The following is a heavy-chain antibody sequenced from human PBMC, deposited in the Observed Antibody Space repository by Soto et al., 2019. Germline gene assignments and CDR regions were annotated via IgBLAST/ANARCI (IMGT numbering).Heavy chain of an antibody. CDR1: GYTFTSYA. J-gene: IGHJ4*01. Sequence: ASVKVSCKASGYTFTSYAMHWVRQAPGQRLEWMGWINAGNGNTKYSQKFQGRVTITRDTSASTAYMELSSLRSEDTAVYYCARVGFDSSSSHRHFDYCRQRSLVTVSS. CDR3: ARVGFDSSSSHRHFDY. V-gene: IGHV1-3*01. CDR2: INAGNGNT. D-gene: IGHD6-6*01.